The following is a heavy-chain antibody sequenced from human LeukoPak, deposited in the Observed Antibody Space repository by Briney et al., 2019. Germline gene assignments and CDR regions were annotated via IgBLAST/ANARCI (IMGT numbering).Heavy chain of an antibody. CDR1: EFTFSSYG. D-gene: IGHD6-19*01. CDR3: AKGGPKSSGFDY. Sequence: GGSLRLSCAASEFTFSSYGMSWVRQAPGKGLEWVSSISGSGGSTQYADSVQGRFAISRDNSKNTLYLQMNSLRVEDTAVYYCAKGGPKSSGFDYWGQGTLVTVSS. J-gene: IGHJ4*02. CDR2: ISGSGGST. V-gene: IGHV3-23*01.